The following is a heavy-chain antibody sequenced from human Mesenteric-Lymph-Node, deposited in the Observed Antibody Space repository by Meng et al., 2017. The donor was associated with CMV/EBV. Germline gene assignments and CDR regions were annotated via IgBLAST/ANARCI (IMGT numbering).Heavy chain of an antibody. CDR2: IIPIFGTA. CDR1: VGTFRSYA. J-gene: IGHJ6*02. Sequence: SVNVSCQASVGTFRSYAISWVRQAPGPGLEWMGGIIPIFGTANYAQKFQGRVTITTDESTSTAYMELSSLRSEDTAVYYCAREGNTAMVRNYYYYGMDVWGQGTTVTVSS. CDR3: AREGNTAMVRNYYYYGMDV. D-gene: IGHD5-18*01. V-gene: IGHV1-69*05.